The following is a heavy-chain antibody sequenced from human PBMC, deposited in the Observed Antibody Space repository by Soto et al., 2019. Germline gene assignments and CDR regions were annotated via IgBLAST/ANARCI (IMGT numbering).Heavy chain of an antibody. D-gene: IGHD3-10*01. Sequence: PSETLSLTCTVSGGSISSSRCHWGWIRQPPGKGLEWIASIKYSGTTFYNPSLKSRVTISVDTSKNPFSLKLGSVTAADRAVYYCARDFSNSGEKLVDYYYGMDVWGQGTTVTVSS. CDR2: IKYSGTT. CDR3: ARDFSNSGEKLVDYYYGMDV. CDR1: GGSISSSRCH. J-gene: IGHJ6*02. V-gene: IGHV4-39*07.